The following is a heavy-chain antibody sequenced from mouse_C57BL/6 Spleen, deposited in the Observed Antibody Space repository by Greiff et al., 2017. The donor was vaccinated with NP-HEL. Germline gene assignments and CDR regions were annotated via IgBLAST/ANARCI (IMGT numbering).Heavy chain of an antibody. Sequence: EVMLVESGGGLVQPGGSLKLSCAASGFTFSDYYMYWVRQTPEKRLEWVAYISNGGGSTYYPDTVKGRFTISRDNAKNTLYLQMSRLRSEETAMYYCARRFYDGYASYWYFDVWGTGTTVTVSS. V-gene: IGHV5-12*01. D-gene: IGHD2-3*01. CDR3: ARRFYDGYASYWYFDV. CDR1: GFTFSDYY. CDR2: ISNGGGST. J-gene: IGHJ1*03.